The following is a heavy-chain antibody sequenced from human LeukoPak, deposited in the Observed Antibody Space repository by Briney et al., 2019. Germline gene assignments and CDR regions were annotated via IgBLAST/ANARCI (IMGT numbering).Heavy chain of an antibody. V-gene: IGHV3-7*04. J-gene: IGHJ2*01. CDR2: IKHDGSDK. Sequence: GGSLRLYGVATGFTFIRYWMSWLRQAPGKGLEWVANIKHDGSDKYYVDSVKGRFTISRDNAENSLYLQMNRLRAEDTAMYYCARPLKTGGYFDLWGRGTLVTVSA. CDR1: GFTFIRYW. CDR3: ARPLKTGGYFDL. D-gene: IGHD2-15*01.